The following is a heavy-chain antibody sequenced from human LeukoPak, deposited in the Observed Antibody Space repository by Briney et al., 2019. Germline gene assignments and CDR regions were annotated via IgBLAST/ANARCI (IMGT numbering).Heavy chain of an antibody. V-gene: IGHV3-30-3*01. CDR1: GFTFSSYA. J-gene: IGHJ6*02. D-gene: IGHD3-9*01. Sequence: PGGSLRLSCAASGFTFSSYAMHWVRQAPGKGLEWMAVISYDGSNKYYADSVKGRFTISRDNSKNTLYLQMNSLRAEDTAVYYCARDQKDYDILTEAYYYYYGMDVWGQGTTVTVSS. CDR3: ARDQKDYDILTEAYYYYYGMDV. CDR2: ISYDGSNK.